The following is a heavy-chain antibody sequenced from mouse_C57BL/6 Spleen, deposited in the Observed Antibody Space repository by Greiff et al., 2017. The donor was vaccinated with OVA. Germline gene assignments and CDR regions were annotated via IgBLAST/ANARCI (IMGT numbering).Heavy chain of an antibody. D-gene: IGHD1-1*01. CDR2: IHPNSGST. J-gene: IGHJ4*01. Sequence: QVQLKQPGAELVKPGASVKLSCKASGYTFTSYWMHWVQQRPGQGLEWIGMIHPNSGSTNYNEKFKSKATLTVDKSTSTAYMQLSSLTSEYSAVYYCARSDPTGAMDCWGQGTSVTVSS. CDR1: GYTFTSYW. V-gene: IGHV1-64*01. CDR3: ARSDPTGAMDC.